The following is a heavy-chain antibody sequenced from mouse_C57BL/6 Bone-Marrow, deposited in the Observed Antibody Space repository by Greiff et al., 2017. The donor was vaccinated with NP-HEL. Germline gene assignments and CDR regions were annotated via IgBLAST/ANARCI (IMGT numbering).Heavy chain of an antibody. Sequence: EVMLVESGGGLVKPGGSLKLSCAASGFTFSSYTMSWVRQTPEKRLEWVATISGGGGNTYYPDSVKGRFTISRDNAKNTLYLQMSSLRSEDTALYYCASYGGFDYWGQGTTLTVSS. CDR1: GFTFSSYT. J-gene: IGHJ2*01. D-gene: IGHD1-1*01. CDR3: ASYGGFDY. CDR2: ISGGGGNT. V-gene: IGHV5-9*01.